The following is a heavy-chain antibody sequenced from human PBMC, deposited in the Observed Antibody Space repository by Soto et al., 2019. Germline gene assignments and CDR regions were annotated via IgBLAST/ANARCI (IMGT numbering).Heavy chain of an antibody. D-gene: IGHD3-3*01. CDR3: ARDASYYSLWSGYYPSRNGMDV. Sequence: QVQVVESGGGVVQPGRSLRLSCAASGFTFSSFGMHWVRQAPGKGLEWVSLIWYDGSKKSYGDSVKGRFNISRVNSRNTVYLQMNSLRADDTAVYYCARDASYYSLWSGYYPSRNGMDVWGQGTTVTVSS. CDR2: IWYDGSKK. CDR1: GFTFSSFG. J-gene: IGHJ6*02. V-gene: IGHV3-33*01.